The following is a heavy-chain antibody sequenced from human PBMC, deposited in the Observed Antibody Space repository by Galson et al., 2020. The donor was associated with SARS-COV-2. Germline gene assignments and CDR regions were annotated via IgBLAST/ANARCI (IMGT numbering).Heavy chain of an antibody. Sequence: GGSLRLSCAASGFTVSRNYMTWIRQAPGRGLEWVSVIYSGGDTSYADSVKGRFTISRDNSKHTLYLQMNSLRAEYTAMYYCARDTPALYSDYSDSTGDGTFVIWGQGTMFIVAS. D-gene: IGHD2-8*02. V-gene: IGHV3-53*01. CDR3: ARDTPALYSDYSDSTGDGTFVI. J-gene: IGHJ3*02. CDR1: GFTVSRNY. CDR2: IYSGGDT.